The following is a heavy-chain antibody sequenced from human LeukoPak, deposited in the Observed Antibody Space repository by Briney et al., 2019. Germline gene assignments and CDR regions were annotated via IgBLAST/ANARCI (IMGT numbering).Heavy chain of an antibody. CDR1: VYPFIPYY. Sequence: ASVRVSCKASVYPFIPYYLHWVRQAPGQGLEWVGWINPNSGFTNYAQKFQGRVTMSRETSISTAYMELSMLRSDDTAVYYCARLADCSSSSCRSFDYWGQGTLSPSHQ. V-gene: IGHV1-2*02. CDR2: INPNSGFT. CDR3: ARLADCSSSSCRSFDY. J-gene: IGHJ4*02. D-gene: IGHD2-2*01.